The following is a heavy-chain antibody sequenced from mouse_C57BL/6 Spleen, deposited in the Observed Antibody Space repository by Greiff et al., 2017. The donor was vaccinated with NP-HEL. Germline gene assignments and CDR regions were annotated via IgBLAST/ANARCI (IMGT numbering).Heavy chain of an antibody. J-gene: IGHJ4*01. V-gene: IGHV5-9-1*02. Sequence: EVQGVESGEGLVKPGGSLKLSCAASGFTFSSYAMSWVRQTPEKRLEWVAYISSGGDYIYYADTVKGRFTISRDNARNTLYLQMSSLKSEDTAMYYCTRARTPYAMDYWGQGTSVTVSS. CDR1: GFTFSSYA. CDR3: TRARTPYAMDY. CDR2: ISSGGDYI.